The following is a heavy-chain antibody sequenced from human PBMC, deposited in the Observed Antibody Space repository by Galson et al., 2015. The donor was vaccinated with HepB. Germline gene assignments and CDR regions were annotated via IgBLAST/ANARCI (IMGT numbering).Heavy chain of an antibody. CDR2: ISYDGSNK. Sequence: SLRLSCAASGFTFSSYAMHWVRQAPGKGLEWVAVISYDGSNKYYADSVKGRFTISRDNSKNTLYLQMNSLRAEDTAVYYCARELRFLEWLLDYWGQGTLVTVSS. J-gene: IGHJ4*02. D-gene: IGHD3-3*01. V-gene: IGHV3-30-3*01. CDR1: GFTFSSYA. CDR3: ARELRFLEWLLDY.